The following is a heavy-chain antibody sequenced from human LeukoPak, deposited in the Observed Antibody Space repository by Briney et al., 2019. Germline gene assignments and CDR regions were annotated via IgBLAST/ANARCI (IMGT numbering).Heavy chain of an antibody. D-gene: IGHD2-15*01. Sequence: PGKPLRLSCAASGFTFSSYAMHWVRQAPGKGLEWVAVISYDGSNKYYADSVKGRFTISRDNSKNTLYLQMNSLRAEDTAVYYCARDGYCSGGSCYSAEYFQHWGQGTLVTVSS. CDR3: ARDGYCSGGSCYSAEYFQH. V-gene: IGHV3-30-3*01. CDR2: ISYDGSNK. J-gene: IGHJ1*01. CDR1: GFTFSSYA.